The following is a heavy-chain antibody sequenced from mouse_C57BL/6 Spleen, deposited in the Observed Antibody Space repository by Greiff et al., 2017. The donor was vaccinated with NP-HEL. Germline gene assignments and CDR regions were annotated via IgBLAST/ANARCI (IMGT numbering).Heavy chain of an antibody. CDR2: IYPGSGST. V-gene: IGHV1-55*01. J-gene: IGHJ2*01. Sequence: QVQLQQSGAELVKPGASVKMSCKASGYTFTSYWITWVKQRPGQGLEWIGDIYPGSGSTNYNEKFKSKATLTVDTSSSTAYMQLSSLTSEDSAVYYCARPSTVVPHYFDYWGQGTTLTVSS. CDR3: ARPSTVVPHYFDY. CDR1: GYTFTSYW. D-gene: IGHD1-1*01.